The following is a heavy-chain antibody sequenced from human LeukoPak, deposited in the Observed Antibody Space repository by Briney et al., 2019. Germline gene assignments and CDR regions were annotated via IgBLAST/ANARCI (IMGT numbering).Heavy chain of an antibody. J-gene: IGHJ4*02. CDR1: GGSISSGSYY. V-gene: IGHV4-61*02. Sequence: SETLSLTCTVSGGSISSGSYYWSWIRQPAGKGLEWIGLIYTSGSTNYNPSLKSRVTISVDTSKNQFSLKLSSVTAADTAVYYCARARFPDSSNIGAYFDYWGQGTLVTVSS. D-gene: IGHD3-10*01. CDR3: ARARFPDSSNIGAYFDY. CDR2: IYTSGST.